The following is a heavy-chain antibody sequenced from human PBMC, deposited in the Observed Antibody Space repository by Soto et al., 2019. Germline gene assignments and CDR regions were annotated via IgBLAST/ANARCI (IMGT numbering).Heavy chain of an antibody. CDR3: AQALVFTGGDGFDI. Sequence: QVRLQEWGPGLVKPSQTLSLKCSVSGGSITTGGRYWSWIRQLPGKGLEWIGDIYYSGNTYYNASLKRRVTISVEAAKNQFSRKLSSGTAADTAVYYCAQALVFTGGDGFDIWGQGRLVTVSS. CDR2: IYYSGNT. V-gene: IGHV4-31*02. CDR1: GGSITTGGRY. J-gene: IGHJ3*02. D-gene: IGHD1-1*01.